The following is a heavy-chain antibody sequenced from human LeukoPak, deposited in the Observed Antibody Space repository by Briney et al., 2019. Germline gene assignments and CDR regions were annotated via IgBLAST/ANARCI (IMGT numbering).Heavy chain of an antibody. J-gene: IGHJ6*03. Sequence: PGGSLRLTCAASGFTFSSYWMSWVRQAPGKGLEWVANIKKDGSEKYYVDSVKGRFTISRDNAKNSLYLQMNSLRAEDTALYYCATLGGGDGYNPNYYYYMDVWGKGTTVTVSS. CDR2: IKKDGSEK. CDR3: ATLGGGDGYNPNYYYYMDV. V-gene: IGHV3-7*03. D-gene: IGHD5-24*01. CDR1: GFTFSSYW.